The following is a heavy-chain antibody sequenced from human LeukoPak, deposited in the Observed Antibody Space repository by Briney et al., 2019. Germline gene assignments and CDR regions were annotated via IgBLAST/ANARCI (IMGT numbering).Heavy chain of an antibody. Sequence: AESLKISCKGSGYSFTSYWIGWVRHMPGKGLEWMGIIFPGDSDTRYSPSFQGQVTISADKSISTAYLQWSRLKASDTAMYYWAVMTTVSRFDYCGQGTLVTVSS. CDR3: AVMTTVSRFDY. CDR2: IFPGDSDT. D-gene: IGHD4-17*01. J-gene: IGHJ4*02. V-gene: IGHV5-51*01. CDR1: GYSFTSYW.